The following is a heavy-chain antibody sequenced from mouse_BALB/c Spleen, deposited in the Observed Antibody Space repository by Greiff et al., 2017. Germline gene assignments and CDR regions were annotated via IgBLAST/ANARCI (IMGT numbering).Heavy chain of an antibody. CDR3: ATFPAY. V-gene: IGHV1S81*02. J-gene: IGHJ3*01. CDR1: GYTLTSYW. Sequence: QVQLQQPGAELVKPGASVKLSCKASGYTLTSYWMHWVKQRPGQGLEWIGEINPSNGRTNYNEKFKSKATLTVDKSSSTAYMQLSSLTSEDSAVYYCATFPAYWGQGTLVTVSA. CDR2: INPSNGRT.